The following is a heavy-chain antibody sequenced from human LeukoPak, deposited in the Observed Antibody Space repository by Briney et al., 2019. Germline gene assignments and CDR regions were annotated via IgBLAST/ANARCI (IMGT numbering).Heavy chain of an antibody. V-gene: IGHV1-8*02. D-gene: IGHD3-10*01. CDR2: MNPNSGNT. CDR1: GGTFSSYA. Sequence: ASVKVSCKASGGTFSSYAISWVRQATGQGLEWMGWMNPNSGNTGYAQKFQGRVTMTRNTSISTAYMELSSLRSEDTAVYYCARGAGSYYYYYGMDVWGQGTTVTVSS. CDR3: ARGAGSYYYYYGMDV. J-gene: IGHJ6*02.